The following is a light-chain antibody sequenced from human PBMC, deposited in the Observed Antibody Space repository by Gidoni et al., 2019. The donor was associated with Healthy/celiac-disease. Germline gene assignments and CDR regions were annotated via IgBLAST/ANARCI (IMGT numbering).Light chain of an antibody. CDR3: QQYGSSPLT. V-gene: IGKV3-20*01. Sequence: ELVLTQAPGTLSLSPGERATLSCSASQSVSNSYLAWYQQKPGQAPRLLIYGASSRATGIPDRFSGSGSGTDFTLTISRLEPEDFAVYYCQQYGSSPLTFGGGTKVEIK. CDR1: QSVSNSY. J-gene: IGKJ4*01. CDR2: GAS.